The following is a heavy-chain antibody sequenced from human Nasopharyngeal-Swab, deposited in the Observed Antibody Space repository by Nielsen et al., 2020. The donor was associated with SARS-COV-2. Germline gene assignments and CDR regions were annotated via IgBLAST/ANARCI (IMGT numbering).Heavy chain of an antibody. Sequence: GWSLRLSCAASGFTFSSYSMNWVRQAPGKGLEWVSSISSSSSYIYYADSVKGRFTISRDNAKNSLYLQMNSLRADDTAVYYCARGDYCSSTSCPDKAYSSGWYYFDYWGQGTLVTVSS. CDR2: ISSSSSYI. CDR3: ARGDYCSSTSCPDKAYSSGWYYFDY. D-gene: IGHD2-2*01. J-gene: IGHJ4*02. CDR1: GFTFSSYS. V-gene: IGHV3-21*04.